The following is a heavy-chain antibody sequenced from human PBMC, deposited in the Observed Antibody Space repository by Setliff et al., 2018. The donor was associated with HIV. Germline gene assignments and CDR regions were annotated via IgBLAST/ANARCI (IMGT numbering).Heavy chain of an antibody. CDR2: INHSGST. J-gene: IGHJ4*02. CDR3: TRGGSMTTLTT. Sequence: SETLSLTCSVYGGSFSDYYWTWIRQSPGKGLVWIGEINHSGSTNYNPSLKSRVSISVDTSKNQFSLRLSSVTAADTAVYYCTRGGSMTTLTTWGQGTLVTVSS. V-gene: IGHV4-34*01. CDR1: GGSFSDYY. D-gene: IGHD4-4*01.